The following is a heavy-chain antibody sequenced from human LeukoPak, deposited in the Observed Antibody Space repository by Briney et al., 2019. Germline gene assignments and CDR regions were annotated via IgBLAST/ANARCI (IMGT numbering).Heavy chain of an antibody. CDR1: GYTFTGYY. D-gene: IGHD6-13*01. CDR2: INPNSGGT. Sequence: ASVKVSCKASGYTFTGYYMHWVRQAPGQGLEWMGWINPNSGGTNYAQKSQGRVTMTRDTSISTAYMELSRLRSDDTAVYYCARVTGYSSSWYHYWGQGTLVTVSS. CDR3: ARVTGYSSSWYHY. J-gene: IGHJ4*02. V-gene: IGHV1-2*02.